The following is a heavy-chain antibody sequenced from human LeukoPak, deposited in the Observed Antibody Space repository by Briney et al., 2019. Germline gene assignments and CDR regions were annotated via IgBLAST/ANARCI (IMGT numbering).Heavy chain of an antibody. D-gene: IGHD3-22*01. Sequence: SETLSLTCAVYGGSFSGYYWSWIRQPPGKGLEWIGEINHSGSTNYNPSLKSRVTISVDTSKNQFSLKLSSVTAADTAVYYCARRNYYDSSGYVGHYDFWGQGILVIVSS. CDR3: ARRNYYDSSGYVGHYDF. V-gene: IGHV4-34*01. J-gene: IGHJ4*02. CDR1: GGSFSGYY. CDR2: INHSGST.